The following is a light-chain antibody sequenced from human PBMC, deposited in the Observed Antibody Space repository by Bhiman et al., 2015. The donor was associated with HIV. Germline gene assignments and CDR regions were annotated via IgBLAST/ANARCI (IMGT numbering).Light chain of an antibody. CDR3: ATWDSSLSAMV. V-gene: IGLV1-51*01. J-gene: IGLJ2*01. Sequence: QFVLTQPPSVSAAPGQKVTVSCSGTTSDIGENYVSWYQKFPDAAPKLLIYDNNRRPSGIPDRFSGSKSGTSATLGITGLHTGDEADYFCATWDSSLSAMVFGGGTKLTVL. CDR2: DNN. CDR1: TSDIGENY.